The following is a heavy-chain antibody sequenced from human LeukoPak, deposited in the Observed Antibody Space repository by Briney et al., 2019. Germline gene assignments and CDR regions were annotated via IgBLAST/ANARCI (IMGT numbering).Heavy chain of an antibody. CDR3: ARDREYTDYLNNWFDP. D-gene: IGHD4-11*01. CDR2: IMASSRYI. V-gene: IGHV3-21*01. CDR1: AFNFNAYS. Sequence: GGSLTLSCAASAFNFNAYSMNWVRQTPGKGLEWVSSIMASSRYIYYADSVNSRFTISRDNAKNSLYLQMNSLRPEDTAVYYCARDREYTDYLNNWFDPWGQGTLVTVSS. J-gene: IGHJ5*02.